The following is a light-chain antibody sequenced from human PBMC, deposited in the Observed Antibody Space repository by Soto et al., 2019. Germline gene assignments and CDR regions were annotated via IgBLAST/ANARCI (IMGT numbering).Light chain of an antibody. J-gene: IGKJ4*01. V-gene: IGKV1-33*01. CDR1: QDISDY. Sequence: DIQMTQSPSSLSASLLDRVTIICQASQDISDYLNWYQQKPGKVPKVLISDASNLEAGVSSRFSGSGSGTDFTFTISSLQPEDIATYYCQQYDNLPLTFGGGTKVDIK. CDR3: QQYDNLPLT. CDR2: DAS.